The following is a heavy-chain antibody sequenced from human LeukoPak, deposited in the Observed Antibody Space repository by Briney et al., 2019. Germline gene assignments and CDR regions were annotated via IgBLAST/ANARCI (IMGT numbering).Heavy chain of an antibody. J-gene: IGHJ4*02. Sequence: ASVKVSCKASGYTFTSYGISWVRQAPGQGLEWMGWISAYNGNTNYAQKHQGRVTMTTDTSTSTAYMELRSLRSDDTAVYYCARDSEDVVTATPVDYWGQGTLVTVSS. CDR2: ISAYNGNT. CDR3: ARDSEDVVTATPVDY. V-gene: IGHV1-18*01. D-gene: IGHD1-26*01. CDR1: GYTFTSYG.